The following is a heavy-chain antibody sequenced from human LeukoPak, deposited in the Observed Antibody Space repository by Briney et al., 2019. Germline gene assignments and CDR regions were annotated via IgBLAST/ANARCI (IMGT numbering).Heavy chain of an antibody. J-gene: IGHJ4*02. CDR3: ASPLYYYDSSGYSLRY. CDR1: GIGFSSYT. V-gene: IGHV3-21*01. Sequence: GGSLRLSCERPGIGFSSYTMNWVRQGPGKGLEWVADITGTSRSTHYADSVKGRFTISRDSAKNVLYLQMNSLRVDDTAVYFCASPLYYYDSSGYSLRYWGQGTLVTVSS. CDR2: ITGTSRST. D-gene: IGHD3-22*01.